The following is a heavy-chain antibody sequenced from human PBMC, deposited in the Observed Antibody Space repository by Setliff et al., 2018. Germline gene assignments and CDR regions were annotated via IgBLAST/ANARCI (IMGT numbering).Heavy chain of an antibody. V-gene: IGHV1-2*06. Sequence: ASVKVSCKASGYTFTGYYMHWVRQAPGQGLEWMGRINPNSGGTNYAQKFQGRVTMTRDTPISTAYMELSRLRSDDTAVYYCARVKAPALYYYMDVWGKGTTVTVS. J-gene: IGHJ6*03. CDR3: ARVKAPALYYYMDV. CDR2: INPNSGGT. CDR1: GYTFTGYY. D-gene: IGHD3-16*02.